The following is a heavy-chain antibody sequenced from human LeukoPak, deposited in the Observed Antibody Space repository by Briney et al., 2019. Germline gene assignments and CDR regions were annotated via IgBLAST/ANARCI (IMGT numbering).Heavy chain of an antibody. CDR2: ISSDGSII. J-gene: IGHJ3*02. Sequence: GGSLRLSCAASGFSFSSYWMHWVRQAPGKGLVWVSRISSDGSIINYADSVKGRFTISRDNSESTLFLQMNSLRTDDTSVYFCAKYAYNWNAPDGFDMWGQGTMVIVSS. CDR1: GFSFSSYW. D-gene: IGHD1-1*01. V-gene: IGHV3-74*01. CDR3: AKYAYNWNAPDGFDM.